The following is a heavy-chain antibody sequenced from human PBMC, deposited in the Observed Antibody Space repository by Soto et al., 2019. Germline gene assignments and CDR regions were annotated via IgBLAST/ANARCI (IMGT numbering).Heavy chain of an antibody. J-gene: IGHJ5*02. CDR2: IYYSGST. V-gene: IGHV4-59*01. CDR3: ARSITYYYDSSGYWRENWFDL. Sequence: RTPPRTGRVGIGYIYYSGSTNYNPSLKSRVTISVDTSKNQFSLKLRSVTAADTAVYYCARSITYYYDSSGYWRENWFDLWGQGILVTVSS. D-gene: IGHD3-22*01.